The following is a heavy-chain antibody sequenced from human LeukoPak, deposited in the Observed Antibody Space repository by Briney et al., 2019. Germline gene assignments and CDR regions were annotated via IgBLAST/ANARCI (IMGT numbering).Heavy chain of an antibody. V-gene: IGHV3-21*01. Sequence: PGESLRLSCAASGFTFSSYSMNWVRQAPGKGLEWVSSISGSSTYIYYADSVRGRFTISRDNAKNSLYLHMNSLRAEDTAVYYCAREVGATDDYWGQETLVTVSS. CDR2: ISGSSTYI. D-gene: IGHD1-26*01. J-gene: IGHJ4*02. CDR3: AREVGATDDY. CDR1: GFTFSSYS.